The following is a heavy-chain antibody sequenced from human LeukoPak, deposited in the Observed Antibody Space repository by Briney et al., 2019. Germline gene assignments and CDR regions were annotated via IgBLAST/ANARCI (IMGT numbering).Heavy chain of an antibody. V-gene: IGHV4-4*02. CDR2: IYHSGST. D-gene: IGHD3-10*01. Sequence: PSGTLSLTCAVSGGSISSSNWWSWVRQPPGKGLEWIGEIYHSGSTNYNPSLKSRVTISVDKSKNQFSLQLTSVTPEDTAVYYCARARLHHNYGSGTSFDYWGQGTLVTVSS. J-gene: IGHJ4*02. CDR3: ARARLHHNYGSGTSFDY. CDR1: GGSISSSNW.